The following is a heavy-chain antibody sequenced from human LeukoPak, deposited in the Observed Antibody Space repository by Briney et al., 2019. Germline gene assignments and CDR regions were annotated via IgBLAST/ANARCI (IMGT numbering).Heavy chain of an antibody. CDR3: ATDTGIVGATAFDY. CDR1: RYTLTELS. J-gene: IGHJ4*02. D-gene: IGHD1-26*01. CDR2: FDPEDGET. V-gene: IGHV1-24*01. Sequence: ASVKVSCKVSRYTLTELSMHWVRQAPGKGLEWMGGFDPEDGETIYAQKFQGRVTMTEDTSTDTAYMELSSLRSEDTAVYYCATDTGIVGATAFDYWGQGTLVTVSS.